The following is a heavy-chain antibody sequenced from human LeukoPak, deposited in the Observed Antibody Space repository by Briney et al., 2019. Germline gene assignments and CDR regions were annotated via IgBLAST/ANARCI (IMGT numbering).Heavy chain of an antibody. D-gene: IGHD6-13*01. CDR1: GYTLTGYY. CDR2: INPHNGDT. V-gene: IGHV1-2*02. J-gene: IGHJ2*01. Sequence: GASVKVSCKASGYTLTGYYMHWVRQAPGQGLEWMGWINPHNGDTNYAQNFRGRVTMTWDTTISTTHMELSRLRSDDTAVYYCARAGGQQLGDWYFDLWGRGTLVTVSS. CDR3: ARAGGQQLGDWYFDL.